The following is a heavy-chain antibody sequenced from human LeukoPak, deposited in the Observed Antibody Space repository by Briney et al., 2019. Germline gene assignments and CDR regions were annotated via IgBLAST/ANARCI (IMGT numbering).Heavy chain of an antibody. V-gene: IGHV3-20*04. CDR1: GFTFDDYG. CDR2: INWNGGST. D-gene: IGHD5-24*01. Sequence: GGSLRLSCAASGFTFDDYGMSWVRQAPGEGLEWVSGINWNGGSTGYADSVKGRFTISRDNAKNSLYLQMNSLRAEDTALYYCARGPRGWPLTFFDYWGQGTLVTVSS. CDR3: ARGPRGWPLTFFDY. J-gene: IGHJ4*02.